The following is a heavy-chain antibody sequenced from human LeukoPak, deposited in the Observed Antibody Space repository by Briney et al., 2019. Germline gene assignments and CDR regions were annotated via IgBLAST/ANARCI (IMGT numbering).Heavy chain of an antibody. V-gene: IGHV1-8*01. CDR1: GYTFTSYD. CDR3: ASPTYYYDSSGYSLEY. J-gene: IGHJ4*02. D-gene: IGHD3-22*01. Sequence: ASVKVSCKASGYTFTSYDINWVRQATGPGLEWMGWMNPNSGNTGYAQKFQGRVTMTRNTSISTAYMELSSLRPEDTAVYYCASPTYYYDSSGYSLEYWGQGTLVTVSS. CDR2: MNPNSGNT.